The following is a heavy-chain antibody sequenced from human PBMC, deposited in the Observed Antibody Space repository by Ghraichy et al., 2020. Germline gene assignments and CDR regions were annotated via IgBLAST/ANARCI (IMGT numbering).Heavy chain of an antibody. CDR2: IYHSGST. V-gene: IGHV4-38-2*01. CDR3: AGSGYGQTYFDY. Sequence: SETLSLTCAVSGYSISSGYYWGWIRQPPGKGLEWIGSIYHSGSTYYNPSLKSRVTISVDTSKNQFSLKLSSVTAADTAVYYCAGSGYGQTYFDYWGQGTLVTVSS. D-gene: IGHD5-12*01. CDR1: GYSISSGYY. J-gene: IGHJ4*02.